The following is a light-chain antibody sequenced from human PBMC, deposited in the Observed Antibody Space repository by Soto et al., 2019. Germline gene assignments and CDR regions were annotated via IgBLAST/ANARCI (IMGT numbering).Light chain of an antibody. CDR2: AAY. Sequence: DIQMTQSPSSLSASIGDRVTIACRASQDISNYLAWYQQKPGKIPKLLIYAAYTLRSGVPSRFSGSGSGTDFTLTISGLHPEDVATYYCQKYNGAPFTFGPGTKLDLK. CDR3: QKYNGAPFT. CDR1: QDISNY. J-gene: IGKJ3*01. V-gene: IGKV1-27*01.